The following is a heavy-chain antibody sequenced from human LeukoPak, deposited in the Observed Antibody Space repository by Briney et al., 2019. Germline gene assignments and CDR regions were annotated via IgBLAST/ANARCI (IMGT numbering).Heavy chain of an antibody. CDR2: INHSGST. Sequence: TSETLSLTCAVYGGSFSGYYWSWIRQLPGKGLEWIGEINHSGSTNYNPSLKSRVTISVDTSKNQFSLKLSSVTAADTAVYYCARSGWYLGFDYWGQGTLVTVSS. D-gene: IGHD6-19*01. V-gene: IGHV4-34*01. CDR1: GGSFSGYY. CDR3: ARSGWYLGFDY. J-gene: IGHJ4*02.